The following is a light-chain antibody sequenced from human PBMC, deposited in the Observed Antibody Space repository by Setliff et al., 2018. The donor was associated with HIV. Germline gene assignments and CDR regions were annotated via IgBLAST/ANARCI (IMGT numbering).Light chain of an antibody. CDR3: RSYTSSSTWV. Sequence: QSALTQPASVSGSPGQWITISCTGTSSDVGGLNYVSWYQQQPGKAPQLLIYDVITRPSGVSDRFSASKSGNTASLTISGLQADDEADYYCRSYTSSSTWVFGGGTKVTVL. CDR1: SSDVGGLNY. J-gene: IGLJ3*02. CDR2: DVI. V-gene: IGLV2-14*03.